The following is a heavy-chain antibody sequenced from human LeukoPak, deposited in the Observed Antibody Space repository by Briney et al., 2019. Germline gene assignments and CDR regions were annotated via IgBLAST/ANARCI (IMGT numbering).Heavy chain of an antibody. D-gene: IGHD2-2*01. CDR1: GGSFSGYY. Sequence: PSETLSLTCAVYGGSFSGYYWSWIRQPPGKGPEWIGEINHSGSTNYNPSLKSRVTISVDTSKNQFSLKLSSVTAADTAVYYCARGEGYCSSTSCYYFDYWGQGTLVTVSS. CDR3: ARGEGYCSSTSCYYFDY. V-gene: IGHV4-34*01. J-gene: IGHJ4*02. CDR2: INHSGST.